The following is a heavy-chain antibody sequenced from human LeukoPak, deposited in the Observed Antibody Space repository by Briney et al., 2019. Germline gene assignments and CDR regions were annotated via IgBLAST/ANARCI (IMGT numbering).Heavy chain of an antibody. CDR2: IYYSGST. D-gene: IGHD1-14*01. Sequence: SETLSLTCTVSGGSISSYYWSWIRQPPGKGLEWIGYIYYSGSTNYNPSLKSRVTISVDTSKNQFSLKLSSVTAADTAVYYCASETVNSGRDAFDIWGQGTMVTVSS. V-gene: IGHV4-59*01. CDR3: ASETVNSGRDAFDI. CDR1: GGSISSYY. J-gene: IGHJ3*02.